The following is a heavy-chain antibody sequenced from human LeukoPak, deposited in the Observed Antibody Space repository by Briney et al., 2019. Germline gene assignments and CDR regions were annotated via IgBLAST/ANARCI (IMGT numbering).Heavy chain of an antibody. CDR3: ARVTAGANTLNYYYYSTDV. V-gene: IGHV3-21*01. CDR2: ITSTSAYR. D-gene: IGHD1-26*01. Sequence: GGSLRLSCVGSGFAFNTYTITWVREAPGKGLEWVSSITSTSAYRQYADSVRGRFTISRDNTKNSLYLQMNSLGAEDTAVYHCARVTAGANTLNYYYYSTDVWGKGTTVTVSS. J-gene: IGHJ6*03. CDR1: GFAFNTYT.